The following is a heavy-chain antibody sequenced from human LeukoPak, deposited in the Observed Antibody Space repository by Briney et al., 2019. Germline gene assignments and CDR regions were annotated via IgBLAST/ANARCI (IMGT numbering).Heavy chain of an antibody. CDR1: GFTFSSYS. CDR2: ISSSSSYI. CDR3: AISLGYCSSTSCVDYYYGMDV. Sequence: GGSLRLSCAASGFTFSSYSMNWVRQAPGKGLEWVSSISSSSSYIYYADSVKGRFTISRDNAKNLLYLQMNSLRAEDTAVYYCAISLGYCSSTSCVDYYYGMDVWGQGTTVTVSS. V-gene: IGHV3-21*01. D-gene: IGHD2-2*01. J-gene: IGHJ6*02.